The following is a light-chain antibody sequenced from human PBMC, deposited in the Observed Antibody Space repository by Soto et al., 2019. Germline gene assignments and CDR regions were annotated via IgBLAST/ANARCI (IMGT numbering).Light chain of an antibody. Sequence: QSVLTQPHAVSGAPGQSVTISCTGSSSNIGAGYDVHWYQQLPGTAPKLLIYGNSNRPSGVPDRFSGSKSGTSASLAITGLQAEDEADYYCQSYDSSLSALFGGGTKLTVL. CDR2: GNS. V-gene: IGLV1-40*01. CDR1: SSNIGAGYD. CDR3: QSYDSSLSAL. J-gene: IGLJ3*02.